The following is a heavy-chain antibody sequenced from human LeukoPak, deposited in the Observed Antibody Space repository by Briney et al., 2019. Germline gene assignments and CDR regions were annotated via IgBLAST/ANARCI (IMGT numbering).Heavy chain of an antibody. J-gene: IGHJ4*02. Sequence: SETLSLTCTVSGGSISSHYWSWIRQPAGKGLEWIGRIYTSGSTNYNPSLKSRVTMSVDTSKNQFSLKLSSVTAADTAVYYCARDYYYGSGSEDYFDYWGQGTLVTVSS. CDR1: GGSISSHY. V-gene: IGHV4-4*07. CDR3: ARDYYYGSGSEDYFDY. CDR2: IYTSGST. D-gene: IGHD3-10*01.